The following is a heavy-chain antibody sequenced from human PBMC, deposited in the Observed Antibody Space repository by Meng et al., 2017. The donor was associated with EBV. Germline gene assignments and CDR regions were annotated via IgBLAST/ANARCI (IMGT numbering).Heavy chain of an antibody. CDR2: FLPTLGAA. D-gene: IGHD3-10*01. V-gene: IGHV1-69*01. CDR3: ASESGRGYTPDY. CDR1: GGPFRNYA. Sequence: QVQLVQSAAEVKKPGSSVKVSCKTSGGPFRNYASSWVRQAPGQGLEWLGGFLPTLGAANYAQKFHGRVSITADESTSTHYMDLSSLRSEDTAVYYCASESGRGYTPDYWGQGTLVTVSS. J-gene: IGHJ4*02.